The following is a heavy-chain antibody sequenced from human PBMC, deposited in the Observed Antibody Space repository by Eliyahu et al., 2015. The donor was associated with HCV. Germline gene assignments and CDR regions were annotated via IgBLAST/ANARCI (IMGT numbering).Heavy chain of an antibody. CDR1: GFTFSTYW. D-gene: IGHD2-21*01. Sequence: EVQLVESGGNLVQPGXSLSLSCAAXGFTFSTYWMYWVRQSPGKGLVWVSRIDSDGGTSMYADSVKGRFTISRDNAKNTLYLQMNSLRAEDTAVYYCARVFHYGMDVWGQGTTVTVSS. J-gene: IGHJ6*02. CDR2: IDSDGGTS. CDR3: ARVFHYGMDV. V-gene: IGHV3-74*03.